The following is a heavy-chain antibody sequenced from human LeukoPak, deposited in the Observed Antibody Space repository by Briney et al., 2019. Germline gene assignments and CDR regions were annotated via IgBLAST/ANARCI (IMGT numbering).Heavy chain of an antibody. CDR1: GDTFTSYD. D-gene: IGHD5-18*01. CDR2: MNPNSGNT. J-gene: IGHJ4*02. CDR3: ARSDTAMVYFDY. V-gene: IGHV1-8*01. Sequence: AASVKVSCKASGDTFTSYDINWVRQATGQGLEWMGWMNPNSGNTGYAQKFQGRVTMTRNTSISTAYMELSSLRSEDTAVYYCARSDTAMVYFDYWGQGTLVTVSS.